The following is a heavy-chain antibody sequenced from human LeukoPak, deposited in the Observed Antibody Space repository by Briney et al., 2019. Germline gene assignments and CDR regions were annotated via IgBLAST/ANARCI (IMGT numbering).Heavy chain of an antibody. CDR2: ISYDGSNK. V-gene: IGHV3-30*04. Sequence: PGRSLGLSCAASGFTFCSYAMHWVRQAPGKGLEWVAVISYDGSNKYYADSVKGRFTISRDNAKNSLYLQMNSLRAEDTAVYYCARGYDYRGQGTLVTVSS. J-gene: IGHJ4*02. CDR3: ARGYDY. CDR1: GFTFCSYA.